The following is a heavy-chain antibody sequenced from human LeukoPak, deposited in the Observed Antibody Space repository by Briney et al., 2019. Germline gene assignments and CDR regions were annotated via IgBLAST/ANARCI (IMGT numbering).Heavy chain of an antibody. CDR1: GFTFSNYA. Sequence: GGSLRLSCAASGFTFSNYAVMWVSQAPGQGLEWVSAITSGGAPRYAESVKGRFTISGEKSKKTPDLQMNSLRAEDTAQYFCARDPNGDYIAAFEFWGRGTVVTVSS. V-gene: IGHV3-23*01. J-gene: IGHJ3*01. D-gene: IGHD4-17*01. CDR2: ITSGGAP. CDR3: ARDPNGDYIAAFEF.